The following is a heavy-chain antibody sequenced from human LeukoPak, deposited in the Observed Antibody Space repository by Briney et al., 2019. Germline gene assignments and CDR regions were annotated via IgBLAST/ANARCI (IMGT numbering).Heavy chain of an antibody. V-gene: IGHV3-9*01. CDR1: GFTFDDYA. CDR3: AKSGYSYGYVSNYFDY. J-gene: IGHJ4*02. Sequence: GGSLRLSCAASGFTFDDYAMHWVRQAPGKGLEWVSGISWNSGSIGYADSVKGRFTISRDNAKNSLYLQMNSLRAEDTALYYCAKSGYSYGYVSNYFDYWGQGTLVTVFS. D-gene: IGHD5-18*01. CDR2: ISWNSGSI.